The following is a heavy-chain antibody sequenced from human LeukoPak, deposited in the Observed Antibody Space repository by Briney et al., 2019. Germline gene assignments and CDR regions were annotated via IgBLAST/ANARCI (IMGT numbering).Heavy chain of an antibody. Sequence: PSETLSLTCAVYGGSFSGYYGSWIRQPPGKGLEWIGEINHSGSTNYNPSLKSRVTISVDTSKNQFSLKLSSVTAADTAVYYCARSLRGLAAAGTFDYWGQGTLVTVSS. V-gene: IGHV4-34*01. J-gene: IGHJ4*02. CDR2: INHSGST. CDR3: ARSLRGLAAAGTFDY. CDR1: GGSFSGYY. D-gene: IGHD6-13*01.